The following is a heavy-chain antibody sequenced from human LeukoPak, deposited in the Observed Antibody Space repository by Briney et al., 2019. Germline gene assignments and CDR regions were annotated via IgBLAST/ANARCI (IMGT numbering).Heavy chain of an antibody. V-gene: IGHV4-39*01. D-gene: IGHD3-22*01. CDR3: ARQRYYYDSSGYYT. Sequence: SETLSLTCTVSGGSISSSSYYWGWIRQPPGKGLEWIGSIYYSGSTYYNPSLKSRVTISVDTSKNQFSLKLSSVTAADTAVYYCARQRYYYDSSGYYTWGQVTLVTVSS. CDR1: GGSISSSSYY. CDR2: IYYSGST. J-gene: IGHJ5*02.